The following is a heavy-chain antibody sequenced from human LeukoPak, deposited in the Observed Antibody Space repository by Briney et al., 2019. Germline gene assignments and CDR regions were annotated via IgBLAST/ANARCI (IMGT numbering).Heavy chain of an antibody. V-gene: IGHV4-61*02. CDR2: IFNSGTT. Sequence: SETLSLTCTVSSGSISSGSYYWSWIRQPAGKGLEWIGRIFNSGTTHYNPSLQSRVTLSVDTSRNQFSLKVSSVTAADTAVYYCAREGGRRGYYFMDVWGKGTTVTISS. J-gene: IGHJ6*03. CDR1: SGSISSGSYY. CDR3: AREGGRRGYYFMDV. D-gene: IGHD3-10*01.